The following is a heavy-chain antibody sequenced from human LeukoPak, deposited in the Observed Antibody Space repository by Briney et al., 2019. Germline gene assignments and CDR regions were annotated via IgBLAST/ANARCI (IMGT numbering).Heavy chain of an antibody. CDR2: IIPILGIA. CDR3: ARAIEAYCGGDCYAFDY. CDR1: GGTFSSYT. V-gene: IGHV1-69*02. J-gene: IGHJ4*02. D-gene: IGHD2-21*02. Sequence: SVKVSCKASGGTFSSYTINWVRQAPGQGLEWVGRIIPILGIANYAQKFQGRVTITADKSTSTAYMELSSLRSEDTAVYYCARAIEAYCGGDCYAFDYWGQGTLVTVSS.